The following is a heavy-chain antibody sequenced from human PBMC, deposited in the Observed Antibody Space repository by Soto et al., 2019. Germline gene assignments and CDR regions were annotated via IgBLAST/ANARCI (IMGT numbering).Heavy chain of an antibody. Sequence: PGGSLRLSCAASGFTFRSYAMSWVRQAPGKGLEWVSGISGSGGSTYYADSVKGRFTISRDNSKNTLYLQMNSLRAEDTVVYYCAKEIAVAGPSYFDYWGQGTLVTVSS. CDR2: ISGSGGST. CDR3: AKEIAVAGPSYFDY. D-gene: IGHD6-19*01. CDR1: GFTFRSYA. J-gene: IGHJ4*02. V-gene: IGHV3-23*01.